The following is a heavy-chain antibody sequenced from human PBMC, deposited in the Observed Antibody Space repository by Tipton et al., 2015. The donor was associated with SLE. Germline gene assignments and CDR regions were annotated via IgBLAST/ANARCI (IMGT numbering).Heavy chain of an antibody. CDR2: IFFTGST. V-gene: IGHV4-31*03. D-gene: IGHD6-6*01. CDR1: GDSINSETHY. Sequence: TLSLTCIVSGDSINSETHYWSWVRQHPGKGLEWIGYIFFTGSTYYNPSLKSRVSISLDASQNQFSLNLRSVTAADTAIYYCATLDYSSSSGRQTWFDPWGQGTLVTVSS. J-gene: IGHJ5*02. CDR3: ATLDYSSSSGRQTWFDP.